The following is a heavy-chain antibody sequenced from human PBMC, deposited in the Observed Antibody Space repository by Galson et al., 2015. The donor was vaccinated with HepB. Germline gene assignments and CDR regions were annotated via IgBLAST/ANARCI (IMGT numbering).Heavy chain of an antibody. J-gene: IGHJ3*02. V-gene: IGHV5-51*01. CDR3: ARLSGSGSYYNAPDAFDI. CDR2: IYPGDSDT. CDR1: GYSFTSYW. D-gene: IGHD3-10*01. Sequence: QSGAEVKKPGESLKISCKGSGYSFTSYWIGWVRQMPGKGLEWMGTIYPGDSDTRYSPSFQGQVTISADKSISTAYLQWSSLKASDTAMYYCARLSGSGSYYNAPDAFDIWGQGTMVTVSS.